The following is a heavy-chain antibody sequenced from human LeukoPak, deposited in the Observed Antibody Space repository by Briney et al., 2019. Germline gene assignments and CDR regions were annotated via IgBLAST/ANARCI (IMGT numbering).Heavy chain of an antibody. CDR3: ASSRSVYYDILTGYNLMDY. Sequence: GGSLRLSCAASGFTVSSNYMSWVRQAPGKGLEWVSVIYSGGSTYYADSVKGRFTISRDNSKNTLYLQMNSLRAEDTAVYYCASSRSVYYDILTGYNLMDYWGQGTLVTVSS. J-gene: IGHJ4*02. D-gene: IGHD3-9*01. V-gene: IGHV3-66*01. CDR1: GFTVSSNY. CDR2: IYSGGST.